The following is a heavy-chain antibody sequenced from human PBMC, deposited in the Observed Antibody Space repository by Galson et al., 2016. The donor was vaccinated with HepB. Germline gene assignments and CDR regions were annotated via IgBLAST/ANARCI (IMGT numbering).Heavy chain of an antibody. J-gene: IGHJ4*02. CDR1: GVTVSTNY. Sequence: SLRLSCAASGVTVSTNYMAWVRQAPGKGLEWVSVLYSGGSTYYADSVKGRFTISRDDSKNTVYLQMNSLRVEDTAVYYCARNYYDNSGYYNGFDSWGQGTLVTVSS. V-gene: IGHV3-53*01. CDR2: LYSGGST. D-gene: IGHD3-22*01. CDR3: ARNYYDNSGYYNGFDS.